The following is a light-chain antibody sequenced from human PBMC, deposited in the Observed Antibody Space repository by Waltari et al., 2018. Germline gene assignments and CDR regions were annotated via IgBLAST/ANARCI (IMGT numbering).Light chain of an antibody. CDR3: QQRGNWPRT. CDR1: ESVSSY. J-gene: IGKJ2*01. CDR2: EAS. Sequence: EIVLTQSPATLSLSPGERASLSCRASESVSSYLAWYQQRPGQAPRLVIYEASNRATGIPARFSGSGSGTDFTLTISSLEPEDFAVYYCQQRGNWPRTFGQGTKLEIK. V-gene: IGKV3-11*01.